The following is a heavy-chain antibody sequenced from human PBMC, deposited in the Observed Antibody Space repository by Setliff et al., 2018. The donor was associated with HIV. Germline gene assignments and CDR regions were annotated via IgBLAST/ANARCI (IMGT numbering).Heavy chain of an antibody. CDR1: GETIGGYG. Sequence: QPGGSLRLSCAASGETIGGYGMNWVRQVPGKALEWVSYISNSSSARYYADSVKGRFTISRDNAKNSLFLQMSGLRVEDTAVYYCARDGHYNSGSPNWFDSWGQGILVTVSS. J-gene: IGHJ5*01. CDR3: ARDGHYNSGSPNWFDS. CDR2: ISNSSSAR. D-gene: IGHD3-10*01. V-gene: IGHV3-48*01.